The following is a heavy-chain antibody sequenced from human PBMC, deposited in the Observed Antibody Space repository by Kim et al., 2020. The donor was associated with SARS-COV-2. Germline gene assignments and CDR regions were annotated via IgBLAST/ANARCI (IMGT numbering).Heavy chain of an antibody. D-gene: IGHD2-2*01. V-gene: IGHV4-61*01. CDR2: IYYSGST. CDR3: ARGYCSSTSCYGSGYY. Sequence: SETLSLTCTVSGGSVSSGSYYWSWIRQPPGKGLEWIGYIYYSGSTNYNPSLKSRVTISVDTSKNQFSLKLSSVTAADTAVYYCARGYCSSTSCYGSGYY. CDR1: GGSVSSGSYY. J-gene: IGHJ6*01.